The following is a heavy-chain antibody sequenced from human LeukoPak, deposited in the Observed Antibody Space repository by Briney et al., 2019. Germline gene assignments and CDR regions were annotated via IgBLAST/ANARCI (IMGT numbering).Heavy chain of an antibody. D-gene: IGHD1-1*01. Sequence: PSETLSLTCTVSGGSISSGNYYWSWIRQPPGKGLEWIGYIYYSGSTYYNPSLKSRVTISVDTSKNQFSLKLSSVTAADTAVYHCARHYWNHYYYMDVWGKGTTVTVSS. CDR3: ARHYWNHYYYMDV. CDR2: IYYSGST. CDR1: GGSISSGNYY. V-gene: IGHV4-30-4*08. J-gene: IGHJ6*03.